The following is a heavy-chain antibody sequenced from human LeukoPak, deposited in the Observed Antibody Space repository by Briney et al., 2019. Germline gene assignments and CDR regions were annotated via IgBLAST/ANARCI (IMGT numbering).Heavy chain of an antibody. CDR3: ARERWVTTDF. J-gene: IGHJ4*02. V-gene: IGHV1-46*01. CDR2: ISPSGGST. D-gene: IGHD4-17*01. CDR1: GYIFTNYY. Sequence: GASVKVSCKASGYIFTNYYVHWVRQAPGLGLEWMGIISPSGGSTTYAQNFQGRVTMTRDTSISTAYMELSSLRSDDTAVYYCARERWVTTDFWGQGTLVTVSS.